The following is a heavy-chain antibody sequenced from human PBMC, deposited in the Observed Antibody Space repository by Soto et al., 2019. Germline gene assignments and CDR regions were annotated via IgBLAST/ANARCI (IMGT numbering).Heavy chain of an antibody. V-gene: IGHV3-11*01. CDR3: ASTMVRGVMTLQHYYYMDV. D-gene: IGHD3-10*01. Sequence: QVQLVESGGGLVKPGGSLRLSCAASGFTFSDYYMSWIRQAPGKGLEWVSYISSSGSTIYYADSVKGRFTISRDNAKNSLYLQMNSLRAEDTAVYYCASTMVRGVMTLQHYYYMDVWGKGTTVTVSS. CDR1: GFTFSDYY. CDR2: ISSSGSTI. J-gene: IGHJ6*03.